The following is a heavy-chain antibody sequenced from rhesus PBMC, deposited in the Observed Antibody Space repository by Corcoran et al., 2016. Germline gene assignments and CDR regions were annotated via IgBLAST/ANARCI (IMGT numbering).Heavy chain of an antibody. Sequence: QLQLQESGPGLMKPSEDLSLTCVVFGGSLRDNWWSWIRQAPGKGLEWIGRISGNDGSPSFTPALKSRVTISTGRSNNQFSLKLMSVTAADTAIYYCAKQGHKGAPSYYGFDSWGQGVVVTVSS. CDR3: AKQGHKGAPSYYGFDS. CDR1: GGSLRDNW. D-gene: IGHD2-39*01. J-gene: IGHJ6*01. V-gene: IGHV4-173*01. CDR2: ISGNDGSP.